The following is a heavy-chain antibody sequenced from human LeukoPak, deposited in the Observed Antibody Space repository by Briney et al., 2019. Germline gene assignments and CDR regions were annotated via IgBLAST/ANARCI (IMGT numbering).Heavy chain of an antibody. V-gene: IGHV1-3*01. J-gene: IGHJ4*02. CDR3: ARVAGTGGYAEDY. D-gene: IGHD5-12*01. CDR2: INAGNGNT. CDR1: GYTFTSYA. Sequence: ASVKVSCKASGYTFTSYAMHWVRQAPGQRLEGMGWINAGNGNTKYSQKFQGRVTITRDTSASTAYMELSSLRSEDTAVYYCARVAGTGGYAEDYWGQGTLVTVSS.